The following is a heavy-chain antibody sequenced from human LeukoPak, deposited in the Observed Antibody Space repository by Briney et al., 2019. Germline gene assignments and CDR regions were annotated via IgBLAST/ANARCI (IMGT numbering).Heavy chain of an antibody. CDR2: IYYSGST. Sequence: SETLSLTCSVSGDSITSYYWSWIRQPPGKGLEWIGYIYYSGSTNYNPSLKSRVTISVDTSKNQFSLKLSSVTAAGTAVYYCARDRAGIAVAPGYMDVWGKGTTVTVSS. J-gene: IGHJ6*03. V-gene: IGHV4-59*01. D-gene: IGHD6-19*01. CDR1: GDSITSYY. CDR3: ARDRAGIAVAPGYMDV.